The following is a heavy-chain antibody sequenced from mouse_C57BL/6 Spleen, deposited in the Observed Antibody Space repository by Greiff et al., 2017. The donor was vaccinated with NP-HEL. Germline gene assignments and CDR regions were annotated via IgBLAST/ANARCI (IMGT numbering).Heavy chain of an antibody. CDR1: GFTFSDYG. D-gene: IGHD1-1*01. J-gene: IGHJ4*01. CDR3: ARHYGTAGAMDY. V-gene: IGHV5-17*01. CDR2: ISSGSSTI. Sequence: EVKLVESGGGLVKPGGSLKLSCAASGFTFSDYGMHWVRQAPEKGLEWVAYISSGSSTIYYADTVKGRFTITRDNAKNTLFLQMTSLRSEDTAMYYCARHYGTAGAMDYWGQGTSVTVSS.